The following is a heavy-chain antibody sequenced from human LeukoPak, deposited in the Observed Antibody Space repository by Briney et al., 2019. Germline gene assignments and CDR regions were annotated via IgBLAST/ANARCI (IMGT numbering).Heavy chain of an antibody. CDR2: ISSSSSYI. D-gene: IGHD6-13*01. CDR1: GFTFSNYA. CDR3: ARISSSWHYFDY. Sequence: GGSLRLSCAASGFTFSNYAMSWVRQAPGKGLEWVSSISSSSSYIYYADSVKGRFTISRHNAKNSLYLQMNSLRAEDTAVYYCARISSSWHYFDYWGQGTLVTVSS. J-gene: IGHJ4*02. V-gene: IGHV3-21*01.